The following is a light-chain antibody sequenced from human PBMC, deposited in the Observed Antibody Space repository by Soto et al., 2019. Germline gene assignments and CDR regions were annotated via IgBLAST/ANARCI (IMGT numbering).Light chain of an antibody. J-gene: IGKJ1*01. CDR1: QSVSTRS. CDR3: QQYDSSPRT. CDR2: GAS. V-gene: IGKV3-20*01. Sequence: EIVLTQSPGTLSLSPGERATLSCRASQSVSTRSLAWYQQKPGQAPRLLISGASSRAAYIPDRFSGSGSGTDFTITINRLEPEDFAVYYWQQYDSSPRTFGQGTKVE.